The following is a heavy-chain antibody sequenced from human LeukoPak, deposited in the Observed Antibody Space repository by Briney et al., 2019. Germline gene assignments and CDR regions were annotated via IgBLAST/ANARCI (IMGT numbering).Heavy chain of an antibody. D-gene: IGHD6-13*01. CDR3: AKLPSRYSSSWYHY. J-gene: IGHJ4*02. Sequence: AGRSLRLSCAASGFTFDDYAMHWVRQAPGKGLEWVSGISWNSGSIGYADSVKGRFTISRDNAKNSLYLQMNSLRAEDTAVYYCAKLPSRYSSSWYHYWGQGTLVTVSS. CDR1: GFTFDDYA. V-gene: IGHV3-9*01. CDR2: ISWNSGSI.